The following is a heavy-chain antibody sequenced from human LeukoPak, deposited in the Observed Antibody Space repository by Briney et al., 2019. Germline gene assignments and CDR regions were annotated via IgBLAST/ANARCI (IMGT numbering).Heavy chain of an antibody. J-gene: IGHJ4*02. CDR3: ARVAAAETFDY. CDR2: IIPIFGTA. D-gene: IGHD6-13*01. Sequence: SVKVSCKASGYSFTRYGISWVRQAPGQGLEWMGGIIPIFGTANYAQKFQGRVTITADKSTSTAYMELSSLRSEDTAVYYCARVAAAETFDYWGQGTLVTVSS. CDR1: GYSFTRYG. V-gene: IGHV1-69*06.